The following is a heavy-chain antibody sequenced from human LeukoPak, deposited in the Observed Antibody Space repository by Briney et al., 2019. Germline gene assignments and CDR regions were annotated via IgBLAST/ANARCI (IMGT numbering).Heavy chain of an antibody. CDR3: ARENIVLMVYAIDD. CDR2: ISSSSSYI. CDR1: GFTFSSYS. Sequence: NPGGSLRLSCAASGFTFSSYSMNWVRQAPGKGLEWVPSISSSSSYIYYADSVKGRFTISRGNAKNSLYLQMNSLRAEDTAVYYCARENIVLMVYAIDDWGQGTLVTVSS. J-gene: IGHJ4*02. D-gene: IGHD2-8*01. V-gene: IGHV3-21*01.